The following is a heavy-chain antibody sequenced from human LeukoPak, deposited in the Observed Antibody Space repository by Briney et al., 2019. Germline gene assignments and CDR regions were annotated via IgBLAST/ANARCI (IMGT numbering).Heavy chain of an antibody. CDR1: GGSISSYY. D-gene: IGHD3-16*01. CDR3: AIATALGVDAFDI. Sequence: PSETLSLTCTVSGGSISSYYWSWIRQPPGKGLEWIGYIYYSGSTNYNPSLKSRVTISVDTSKNQFSLKLSSVAAADTAVYYCAIATALGVDAFDIWGQGTMVTVSS. CDR2: IYYSGST. J-gene: IGHJ3*02. V-gene: IGHV4-59*01.